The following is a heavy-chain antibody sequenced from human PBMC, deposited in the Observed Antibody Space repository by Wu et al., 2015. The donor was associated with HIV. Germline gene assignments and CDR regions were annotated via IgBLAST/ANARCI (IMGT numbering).Heavy chain of an antibody. CDR3: ARRKVTTPWLYYYGLDV. CDR2: INPNSGGT. V-gene: IGHV1-2*02. Sequence: QVQLVQSGAEVKKPGASVRVSCKASGYTFTDYYIHWVRQVPGQGLEWMGWINPNSGGTNYAQKFQGRVTMTRDTSISTAYMELYRLRSDDTAVYYCARRKVTTPWLYYYGLDVWGQGTTVTVSS. J-gene: IGHJ6*02. CDR1: GYTFTDYY. D-gene: IGHD4-17*01.